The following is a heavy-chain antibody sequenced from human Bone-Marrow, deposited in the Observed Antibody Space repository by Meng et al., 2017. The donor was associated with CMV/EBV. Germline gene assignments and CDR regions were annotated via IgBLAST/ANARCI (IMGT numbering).Heavy chain of an antibody. D-gene: IGHD2-2*01. CDR2: ISSNSSDI. CDR3: ARATVVVPAANSTVAARYNDYYGMDV. J-gene: IGHJ6*02. CDR1: GFTFSSYS. Sequence: GESLKISCAASGFTFSSYSMNWVRQAPGKGLEWVSSISSNSSDIYYADSVKGRFTISRDNAKNSLYLQMNSLRDEDTAVYYCARATVVVPAANSTVAARYNDYYGMDVWGQGTTVTVSS. V-gene: IGHV3-21*01.